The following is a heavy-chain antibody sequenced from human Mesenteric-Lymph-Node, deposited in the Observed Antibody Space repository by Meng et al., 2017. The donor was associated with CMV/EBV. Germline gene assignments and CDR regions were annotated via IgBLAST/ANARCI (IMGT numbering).Heavy chain of an antibody. Sequence: ASVKVSCKTSGYSFSNSFFHWVRQAPGQGLEWMARIDPSGDSPTYAQNFQGRVTMTRDTSTTTVYLDLTSLTSGDTAMYYCARDRPGEDKWDWGQGTLVTVSS. CDR1: GYSFSNSF. CDR2: IDPSGDSP. V-gene: IGHV1-46*01. CDR3: ARDRPGEDKWD. J-gene: IGHJ4*02. D-gene: IGHD2-15*01.